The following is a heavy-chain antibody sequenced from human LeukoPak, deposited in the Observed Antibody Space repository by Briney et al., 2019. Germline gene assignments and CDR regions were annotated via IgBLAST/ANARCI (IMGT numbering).Heavy chain of an antibody. Sequence: ASVKVSCKASGYTFTGYYMHWVRQAPGQGLEWMGWINPNSGGTNFAQKFQDRVTMTGDTSISTAYMEQSRLRSDDTAVYYCARGAFSSSSGYKYYYMDVWGKGTTVTVSS. J-gene: IGHJ6*03. D-gene: IGHD6-6*01. V-gene: IGHV1-2*02. CDR2: INPNSGGT. CDR1: GYTFTGYY. CDR3: ARGAFSSSSGYKYYYMDV.